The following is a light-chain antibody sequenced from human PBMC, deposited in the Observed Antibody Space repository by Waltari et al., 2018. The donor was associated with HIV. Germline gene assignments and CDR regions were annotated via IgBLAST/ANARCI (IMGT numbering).Light chain of an antibody. Sequence: QSVVTQPPSASGTLGQRVTISCSGGTSNIGSNYVYWYQHLPGTSPKLLIYRNVRRPSGVPARISGSKSGTSASLASSGLRSEDEADYYCASWDDSLGGYWIFGGGTNLTVL. CDR3: ASWDDSLGGYWI. CDR2: RNV. V-gene: IGLV1-47*01. CDR1: TSNIGSNY. J-gene: IGLJ2*01.